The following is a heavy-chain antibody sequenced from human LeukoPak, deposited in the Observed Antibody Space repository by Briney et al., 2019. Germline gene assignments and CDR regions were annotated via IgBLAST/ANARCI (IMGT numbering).Heavy chain of an antibody. D-gene: IGHD3-22*01. CDR2: IYYSGST. CDR3: ARPIVVVPDYYDSSGQRTTYAFDI. J-gene: IGHJ3*02. Sequence: SQTLSLTCTVSGGSISSGGYYWSWIRQPPGKGLEWIGSIYYSGSTYYNPSLKSRVTISVDTSKNQFSLKLSSVTAADTAVYYCARPIVVVPDYYDSSGQRTTYAFDIWGQGTMVTVSS. V-gene: IGHV4-39*07. CDR1: GGSISSGGYY.